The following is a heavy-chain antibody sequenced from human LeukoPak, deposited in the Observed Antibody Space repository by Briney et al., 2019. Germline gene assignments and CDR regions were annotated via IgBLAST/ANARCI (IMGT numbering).Heavy chain of an antibody. CDR3: ARVMHCTNGVCYSADY. Sequence: SGTLSLTCAVSGGSISSSNWWSWVRQPPGKGLEWIGEIYHSGSTNYNPSFKSRVTISVDKSKNQFSLKLSSVTAADTAVYYCARVMHCTNGVCYSADYWGQGTLVTVSS. D-gene: IGHD2-8*01. CDR2: IYHSGST. CDR1: GGSISSSNW. J-gene: IGHJ4*02. V-gene: IGHV4-4*02.